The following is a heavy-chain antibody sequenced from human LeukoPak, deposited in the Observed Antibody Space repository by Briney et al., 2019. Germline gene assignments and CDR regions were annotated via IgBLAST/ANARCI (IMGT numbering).Heavy chain of an antibody. D-gene: IGHD3-22*01. V-gene: IGHV3-48*03. CDR2: ISSSGSTI. J-gene: IGHJ4*02. CDR1: GFSFSSYE. CDR3: ARDDSSGYYSGY. Sequence: GGSLRLSCAASGFSFSSYEMNWVRQAPGKGLEWVSYISSSGSTIYYADSVKGRFTISRDNAKSSLYLQMNSLRAEDTAVYYCARDDSSGYYSGYWGQGTLVTVSS.